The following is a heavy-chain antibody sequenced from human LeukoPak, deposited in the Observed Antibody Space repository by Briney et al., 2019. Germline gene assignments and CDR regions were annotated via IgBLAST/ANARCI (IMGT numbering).Heavy chain of an antibody. CDR1: GGSISSSSYY. CDR2: IYYSGST. V-gene: IGHV4-39*07. D-gene: IGHD3-10*01. Sequence: SETLSLTCTVSGGSISSSSYYWGWIRQPPGKGLEWIGSIYYSGSTYYNPSLKSRVTISVDTSKNQFSLKLSSVTAADTAVYYCARDGGYGSGSHQFDYWGQGALVTVSS. CDR3: ARDGGYGSGSHQFDY. J-gene: IGHJ4*02.